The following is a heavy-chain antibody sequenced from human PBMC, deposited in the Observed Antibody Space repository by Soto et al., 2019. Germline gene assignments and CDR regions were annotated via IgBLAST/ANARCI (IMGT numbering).Heavy chain of an antibody. CDR3: VRDGSKTLRDCFDP. V-gene: IGHV4-4*07. CDR2: VYATGTS. D-gene: IGHD4-17*01. CDR1: GGSMSKFY. Sequence: SETLSLTCSVSGGSMSKFYRSWIRKTAGKGLEWMGRVYATGTSDYNPSLRSRIAMSVDISKKTFSLRLRSVTAADTGVYYCVRDGSKTLRDCFDPWGQGILVTSPQ. J-gene: IGHJ5*02.